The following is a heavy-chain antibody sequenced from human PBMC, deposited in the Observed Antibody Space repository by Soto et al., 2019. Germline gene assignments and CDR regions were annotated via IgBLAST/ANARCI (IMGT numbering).Heavy chain of an antibody. CDR2: ISAGGATT. V-gene: IGHV3-23*01. Sequence: GGSLRLSCTPSGFTFGNFAMSWVRQAPGKGLEWVSSISAGGATTYYADSVKGRVTMSRDNSKNTLSLQMISLRAEDSAVYYCAKDRGGTGWPFDHWGQGTPVTVSS. J-gene: IGHJ4*02. CDR3: AKDRGGTGWPFDH. CDR1: GFTFGNFA. D-gene: IGHD6-19*01.